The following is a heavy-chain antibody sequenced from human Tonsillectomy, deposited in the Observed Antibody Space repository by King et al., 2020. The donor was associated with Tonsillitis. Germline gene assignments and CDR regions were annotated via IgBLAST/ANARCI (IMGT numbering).Heavy chain of an antibody. Sequence: QLVQSGAEVKKPGASVKVSCKASGYTFTSYYMHWVRQAPGQGLEWMGIINPSGGSTSYAPKFQGRVTMTRDTSTSTVYMELSSLRSEDTAVYYCTRDLTTKWYFDLWGRGTLVTVSS. CDR1: GYTFTSYY. V-gene: IGHV1-46*01. CDR2: INPSGGST. CDR3: TRDLTTKWYFDL. D-gene: IGHD4/OR15-4a*01. J-gene: IGHJ2*01.